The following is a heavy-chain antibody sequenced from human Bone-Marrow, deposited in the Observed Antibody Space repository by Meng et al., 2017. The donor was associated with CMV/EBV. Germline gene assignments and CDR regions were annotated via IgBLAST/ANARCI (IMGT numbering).Heavy chain of an antibody. J-gene: IGHJ5*02. D-gene: IGHD4-17*01. Sequence: SVKVSCKASGCTFSSYAISWVRQAPGQGLEWMGGIIPIFGTANYAQKFQGRVTITTDESTSTAYMELSSLRSEDTAVYYCARGLNEFPTGDYGNWFDPWGQGTRVTFSS. V-gene: IGHV1-69*05. CDR3: ARGLNEFPTGDYGNWFDP. CDR2: IIPIFGTA. CDR1: GCTFSSYA.